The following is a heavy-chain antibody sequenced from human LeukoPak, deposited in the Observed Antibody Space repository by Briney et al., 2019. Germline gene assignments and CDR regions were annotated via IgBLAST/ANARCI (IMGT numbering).Heavy chain of an antibody. Sequence: ASVKVSCKTSGYTFTDHYMHWARQAPGQGLEWMGWIKPDSAATNYAQSFQGRVTMTRDTSISTIYMELSRLRSDDTAVYFCARDQDFGADYWGQGTLVTVSA. CDR2: IKPDSAAT. J-gene: IGHJ4*02. D-gene: IGHD4-17*01. CDR1: GYTFTDHY. V-gene: IGHV1-2*02. CDR3: ARDQDFGADY.